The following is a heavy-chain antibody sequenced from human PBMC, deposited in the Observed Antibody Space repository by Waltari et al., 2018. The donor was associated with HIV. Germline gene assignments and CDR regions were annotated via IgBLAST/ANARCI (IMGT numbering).Heavy chain of an antibody. Sequence: QLQLQESGPGLVKPSETLSLTCTVSGGSISSSTYYWGWVRQPPGKGLEWLGNLYYSGGTCYNPSLKSRVTISVDTSKNQFSLKLSSVTAADTAVYYCTRLSIVVVTAIDFWGQGTLVTVSS. D-gene: IGHD2-21*02. J-gene: IGHJ4*02. V-gene: IGHV4-39*01. CDR1: GGSISSSTYY. CDR2: LYYSGGT. CDR3: TRLSIVVVTAIDF.